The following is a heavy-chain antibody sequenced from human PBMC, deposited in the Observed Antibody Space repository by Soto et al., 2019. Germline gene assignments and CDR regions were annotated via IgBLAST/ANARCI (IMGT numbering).Heavy chain of an antibody. CDR1: GFTFDDYA. J-gene: IGHJ6*02. D-gene: IGHD3-10*01. CDR3: AKDKLTMVRGVHDYYGMDV. Sequence: PGGSLRLSCAASGFTFDDYAMHWVRQAPGKGLEWVSGISWNSGSIGYADSVKGRFTISRDNAKNSLYLQMNSLRAEDTALYYCAKDKLTMVRGVHDYYGMDVWGQGTTVTVSS. CDR2: ISWNSGSI. V-gene: IGHV3-9*01.